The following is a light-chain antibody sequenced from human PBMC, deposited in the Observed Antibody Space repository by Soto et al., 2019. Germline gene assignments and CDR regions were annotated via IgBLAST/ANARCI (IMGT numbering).Light chain of an antibody. V-gene: IGKV3-20*01. CDR3: QQYDSSPWT. CDR2: GAS. J-gene: IGKJ1*01. Sequence: ESVLTQSPGTLSLSPGERATLSCRARQSVSSSFLAWYQLKPGQAPRLLIYGASSRATGIPDRFSGSGSGTDFTLTISRLEPEDFAEYYCQQYDSSPWTFGHGTKVEIK. CDR1: QSVSSSF.